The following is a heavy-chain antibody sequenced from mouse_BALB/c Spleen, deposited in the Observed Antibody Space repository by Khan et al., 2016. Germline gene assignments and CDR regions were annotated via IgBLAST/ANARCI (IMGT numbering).Heavy chain of an antibody. Sequence: EVKLLESGGGLVHPGGSLKLSCAASGCEFSRYWMSWVRQAPGKGLEWIGEINPDSYTINYTPSLKDKFIISRDNAKNTLYLQMSKVRSEDTALYYCARAGYYGYLAYWGQGTLVTVSA. CDR3: ARAGYYGYLAY. V-gene: IGHV4-1*02. D-gene: IGHD1-1*01. J-gene: IGHJ3*01. CDR2: INPDSYTI. CDR1: GCEFSRYW.